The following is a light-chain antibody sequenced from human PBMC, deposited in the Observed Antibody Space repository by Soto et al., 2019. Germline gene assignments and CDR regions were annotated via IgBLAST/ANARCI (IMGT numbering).Light chain of an antibody. Sequence: IVMTQSPATLSMSPGERATLSCRASQSLNRDLAWYQQKPGQSPRLLIFGASIRATGIPARFSGSGSRTEFTLTIGSLQSEDCALYYCQQYNNWPGTFGQGTKVDI. CDR1: QSLNRD. V-gene: IGKV3-15*01. CDR2: GAS. J-gene: IGKJ1*01. CDR3: QQYNNWPGT.